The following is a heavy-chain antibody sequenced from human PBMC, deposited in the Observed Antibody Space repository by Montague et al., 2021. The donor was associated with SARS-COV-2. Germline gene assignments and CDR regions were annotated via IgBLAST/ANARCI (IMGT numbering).Heavy chain of an antibody. D-gene: IGHD4/OR15-4a*01. Sequence: SETLSLTCTASGGSISSGSYWGWIRQPPGKGLEWIGTSDHSGITXXGPSLKSRVTISLDTSKNQFSLNLDSVTASDAAMYYCARVISAVAGANFYFDYWGQGTLVTVSS. CDR3: ARVISAVAGANFYFDY. CDR2: SDHSGIT. CDR1: GGSISSGSY. V-gene: IGHV4-38-2*02. J-gene: IGHJ4*02.